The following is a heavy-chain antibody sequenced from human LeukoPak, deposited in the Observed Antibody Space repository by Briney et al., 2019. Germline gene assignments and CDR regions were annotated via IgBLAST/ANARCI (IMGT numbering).Heavy chain of an antibody. J-gene: IGHJ4*02. V-gene: IGHV3-30*04. CDR1: GFTFSSYA. CDR2: ISYDGSNK. CDR3: ARDKAFWSGSSPFDY. D-gene: IGHD3-3*01. Sequence: GRSLRLSCAASGFTFSSYAMHWVRQAPGKGLEWVAVISYDGSNKYYADSVKGRFTISRDNSKNTLYLQMNSLRAVDTAVYYCARDKAFWSGSSPFDYWGQGTLVTVSS.